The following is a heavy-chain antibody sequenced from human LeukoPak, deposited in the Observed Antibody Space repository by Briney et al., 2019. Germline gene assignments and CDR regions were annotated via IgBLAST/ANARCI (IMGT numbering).Heavy chain of an antibody. J-gene: IGHJ5*02. CDR2: IYHSGST. CDR3: ARDQGLYNWNGINWFDP. Sequence: SETLSLTCTVSGYSISSGYYWGWIRQPPGKGLEWIGSIYHSGSTYYNPSLKSRVTISVDTSKNQFSLKLSSVTAADTAVYYCARDQGLYNWNGINWFDPWGQGTLVTVSS. V-gene: IGHV4-38-2*02. CDR1: GYSISSGYY. D-gene: IGHD1-20*01.